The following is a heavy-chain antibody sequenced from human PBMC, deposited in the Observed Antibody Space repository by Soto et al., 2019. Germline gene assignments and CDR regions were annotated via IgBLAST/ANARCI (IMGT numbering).Heavy chain of an antibody. J-gene: IGHJ6*03. CDR3: ARGHSYKGDIVVVVAAPPEDYYYYMDV. V-gene: IGHV4-34*01. CDR2: INHSGST. Sequence: SETLSLTCAVYGGSFSGYYWSWIRQPPGKGLEWIGEINHSGSTNYNPSLKSRVTISVDTSKNQFSLKLSSVTAADTAVYYCARGHSYKGDIVVVVAAPPEDYYYYMDVWGKGTTVTVSS. CDR1: GGSFSGYY. D-gene: IGHD2-15*01.